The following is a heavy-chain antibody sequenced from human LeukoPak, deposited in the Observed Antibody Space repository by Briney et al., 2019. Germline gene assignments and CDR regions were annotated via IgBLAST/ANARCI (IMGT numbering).Heavy chain of an antibody. CDR1: GGSISSYY. CDR2: IYYSGST. J-gene: IGHJ4*02. V-gene: IGHV4-59*01. D-gene: IGHD4-17*01. CDR3: ARGAYGDYYFDY. Sequence: SETLSLTCTVSGGSISSYYWTWIRQPPGKGLEWIAYIYYSGSTNYNPSLKSRVTISVDTSKNLFYLKLSSVTAADTAVYYCARGAYGDYYFDYWGQGTLVTVSS.